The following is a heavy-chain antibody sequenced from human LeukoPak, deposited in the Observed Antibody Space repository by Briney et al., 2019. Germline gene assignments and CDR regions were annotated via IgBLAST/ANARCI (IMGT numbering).Heavy chain of an antibody. CDR3: ARDYYGDYIDY. Sequence: TSETLSLTCTVSGGSISSYYWSWIRQPPGKGLEWIGYIYYSGSTNYNPSLKSRVTISVDTSKNQFSLKLSSVTAADTAVYYCARDYYGDYIDYWGQGTLVTVSS. V-gene: IGHV4-59*01. CDR2: IYYSGST. J-gene: IGHJ4*02. D-gene: IGHD4-17*01. CDR1: GGSISSYY.